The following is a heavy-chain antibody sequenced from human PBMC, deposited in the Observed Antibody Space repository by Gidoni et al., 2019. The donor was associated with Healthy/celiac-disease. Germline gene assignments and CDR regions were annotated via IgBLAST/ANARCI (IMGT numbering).Heavy chain of an antibody. J-gene: IGHJ4*02. Sequence: EVQLVESGGGLVKPGGSLRLACAASGFTFSNAWMSWVRQAPGKGLEWVGRIKSKTDGGTTDYAAPVKGRFTISRDDSKNTLYLQMNSLKTEDTAVYYCTTETWTPGHGWVDYWGQGTLVTVSS. CDR2: IKSKTDGGTT. V-gene: IGHV3-15*01. CDR1: GFTFSNAW. CDR3: TTETWTPGHGWVDY. D-gene: IGHD2-2*03.